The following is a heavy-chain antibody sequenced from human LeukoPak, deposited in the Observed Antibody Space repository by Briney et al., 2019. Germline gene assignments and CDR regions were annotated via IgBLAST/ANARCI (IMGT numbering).Heavy chain of an antibody. CDR1: GGSISSYY. V-gene: IGHV4-4*07. D-gene: IGHD6-13*01. CDR3: ARQHSSSWYRGYFDY. Sequence: SETLSLTCTVSGGSISSYYWSWIRQPAGKGLEWIGRIYTSGSTNYNPSLKSRVTMSVDTSKNQFSLKLSSVTAADTAVYYCARQHSSSWYRGYFDYWGQGTLVTVSS. CDR2: IYTSGST. J-gene: IGHJ4*02.